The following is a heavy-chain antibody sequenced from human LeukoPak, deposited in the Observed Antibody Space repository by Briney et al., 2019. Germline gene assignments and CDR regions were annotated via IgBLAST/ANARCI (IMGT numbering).Heavy chain of an antibody. V-gene: IGHV3-30-3*01. J-gene: IGHJ5*02. CDR2: ISYDGSNK. Sequence: GGSLRLSCAASGFTFSSYAMHWVRQAPGKGLEWVAVISYDGSNKYYADSVKGRFTISRDNARNSLYLQMDSLRAEDTAVYYCARELKTGGFDPWGQGTLVTVSS. CDR3: ARELKTGGFDP. D-gene: IGHD4-23*01. CDR1: GFTFSSYA.